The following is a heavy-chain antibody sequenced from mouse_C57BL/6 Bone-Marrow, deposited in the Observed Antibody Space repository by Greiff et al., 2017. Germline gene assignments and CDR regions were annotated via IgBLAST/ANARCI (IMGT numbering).Heavy chain of an antibody. J-gene: IGHJ4*01. CDR3: ATGGSSYDYAMDY. D-gene: IGHD1-1*01. CDR1: GYTFTDYY. Sequence: EVQLQQSGPELVKPGASVKISCKASGYTFTDYYMNWVKQSHGKSLEWIGDINPNNGGTSYNQKFKGKATLTVDKSSSTAYMELRSLTSEDSAVYYCATGGSSYDYAMDYWGQGTSVTVSS. V-gene: IGHV1-26*01. CDR2: INPNNGGT.